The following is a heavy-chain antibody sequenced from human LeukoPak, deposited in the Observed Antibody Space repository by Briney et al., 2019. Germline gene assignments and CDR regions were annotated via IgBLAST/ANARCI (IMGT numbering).Heavy chain of an antibody. CDR1: GGSISSYY. J-gene: IGHJ5*02. CDR2: IYYSGST. V-gene: IGHV4-59*01. CDR3: ARDTHDFWSGYYSRWFDP. D-gene: IGHD3-3*01. Sequence: SETLSLTCTVSGGSISSYYWSWIRQPPGKGLEWIGYIYYSGSTNYNPSLKSRVTISVDTSKNQFSLKLSSVTAADTAVYYCARDTHDFWSGYYSRWFDPWGQGTLVTVSS.